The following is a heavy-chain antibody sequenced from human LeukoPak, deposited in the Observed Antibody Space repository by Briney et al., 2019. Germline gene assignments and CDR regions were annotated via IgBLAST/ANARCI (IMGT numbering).Heavy chain of an antibody. CDR1: GFTFSDYY. Sequence: GGSLRLSCAASGFTFSDYYMSWIRQAPGKGLEWVSYISSSGSTIYYADSVKGRFTISRDNAKNSLYLQMNSLRAEDAAVYYCAKAPVTSCRGAYCYPFDYWGQGTLVTVSS. CDR3: AKAPVTSCRGAYCYPFDY. D-gene: IGHD2-21*01. V-gene: IGHV3-11*01. J-gene: IGHJ4*02. CDR2: ISSSGSTI.